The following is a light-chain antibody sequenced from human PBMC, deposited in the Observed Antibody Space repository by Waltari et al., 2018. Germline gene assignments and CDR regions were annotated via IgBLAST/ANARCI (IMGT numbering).Light chain of an antibody. J-gene: IGKJ1*01. Sequence: EVLMTQSPATLSVSPGERATLSCRASQSISGNLAWYQQKPGQAPRLVIYAASTRATGIPARFSGSGSGIDFTLTITGLQSEDFAVYYCQQYHYWPPWTFGQGTTVEI. CDR1: QSISGN. CDR2: AAS. V-gene: IGKV3-15*01. CDR3: QQYHYWPPWT.